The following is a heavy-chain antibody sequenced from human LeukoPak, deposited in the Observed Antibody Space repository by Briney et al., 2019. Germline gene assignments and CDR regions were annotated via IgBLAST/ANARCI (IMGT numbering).Heavy chain of an antibody. CDR3: ARDITMVRAQGDDYYYYYGMDV. CDR1: GGSISSGDYY. Sequence: SETLSLTCTVSGGSISSGDYYWSWIRQPPGKGLEWIGYIYYSGSTNYNPSLKSRVTISVDTSKNQFSLKLSSVTAADTAVYYCARDITMVRAQGDDYYYYYGMDVWGQGTTVTVSS. CDR2: IYYSGST. J-gene: IGHJ6*02. V-gene: IGHV4-61*08. D-gene: IGHD3-10*01.